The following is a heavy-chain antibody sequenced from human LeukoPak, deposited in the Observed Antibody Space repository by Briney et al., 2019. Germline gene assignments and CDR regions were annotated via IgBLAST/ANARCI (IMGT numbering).Heavy chain of an antibody. CDR2: IRSKANNYAT. D-gene: IGHD6-19*01. CDR3: AKDGLRWLVGLFDY. J-gene: IGHJ4*02. Sequence: GGSLRLSCAASGFTLSGSAMHWVRQASGQGLEWVGRIRSKANNYATAYAASVKGRFTISRDDSKNTLYLQMNSLRAEDTAVYYCAKDGLRWLVGLFDYWGQGTLVTVSS. V-gene: IGHV3-73*01. CDR1: GFTLSGSA.